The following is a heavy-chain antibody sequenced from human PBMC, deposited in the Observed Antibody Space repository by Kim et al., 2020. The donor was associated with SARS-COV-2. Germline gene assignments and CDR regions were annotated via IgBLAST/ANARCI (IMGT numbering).Heavy chain of an antibody. D-gene: IGHD3-3*01. CDR3: ATGRITLFGVVTEFDY. CDR2: IYYSGST. CDR1: GGSISSGGYY. J-gene: IGHJ5*01. V-gene: IGHV4-31*03. Sequence: SETLSLTCTVSGGSISSGGYYWSWHRQQPGMGLEWIGNIYYSGSTYYNPSLKSRVTISVDTTKNPFSLKPSSVAAAAAAEYYCATGRITLFGVVTEFDY.